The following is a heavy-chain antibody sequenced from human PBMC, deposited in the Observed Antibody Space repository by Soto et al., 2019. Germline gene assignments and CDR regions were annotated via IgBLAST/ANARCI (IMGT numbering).Heavy chain of an antibody. V-gene: IGHV3-74*01. Sequence: EVQLVESGGGLVQPGGSLRLSCAASGFTFSSYWMHWVRQAPGKGLVWVSRITGDGSGASSADSVKGRFAISRDNAKNTLYLQMNSLRAEDTAVYYCARATMTTAVDYWGQGTLVTVSS. J-gene: IGHJ4*02. D-gene: IGHD4-17*01. CDR2: ITGDGSGA. CDR3: ARATMTTAVDY. CDR1: GFTFSSYW.